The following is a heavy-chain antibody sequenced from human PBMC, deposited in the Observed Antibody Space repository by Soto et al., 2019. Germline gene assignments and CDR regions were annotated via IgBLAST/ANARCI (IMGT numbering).Heavy chain of an antibody. CDR2: ISGSSST. CDR3: AKDSRIRGGSHLGIDS. Sequence: GGSLRLSCAASGFTFSSFAMSWVREAPGKGLEWVSGISGSSSTYYADSVKGRFTISRDNSKNTLYLQMNSLRAEDTAVYYCAKDSRIRGGSHLGIDSCGQGAWVTVSP. V-gene: IGHV3-23*01. J-gene: IGHJ4*02. D-gene: IGHD3-16*01. CDR1: GFTFSSFA.